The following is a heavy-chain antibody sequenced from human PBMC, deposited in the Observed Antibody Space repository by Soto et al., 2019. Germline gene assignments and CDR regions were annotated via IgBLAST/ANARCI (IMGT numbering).Heavy chain of an antibody. V-gene: IGHV1-69*13. D-gene: IGHD2-2*01. Sequence: ASVKVSCKASGGTFSSYAISWVRQAPGQGLEWMGGIIPIFGTANYAQKFQGRVTITADESTSTAYMELSSLRSEDTAVYYCARELVGGLGYCSSTSCHNWFDPWGQGTLVTVSS. CDR1: GGTFSSYA. J-gene: IGHJ5*02. CDR3: ARELVGGLGYCSSTSCHNWFDP. CDR2: IIPIFGTA.